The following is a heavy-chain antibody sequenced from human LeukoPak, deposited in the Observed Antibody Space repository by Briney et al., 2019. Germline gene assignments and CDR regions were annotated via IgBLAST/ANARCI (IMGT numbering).Heavy chain of an antibody. J-gene: IGHJ4*02. CDR2: FDPEDGET. CDR1: GYTLTELS. CDR3: ATLLGAPSYFDY. V-gene: IGHV1-24*01. D-gene: IGHD1-26*01. Sequence: ASVKVSCKVSGYTLTELSMHWVRQAPGKGLEWMGGFDPEDGETIYAQKFRGRVTMTEDTSTDTAYMELSSLRSEDTAVYYCATLLGAPSYFDYWGQGTLVTVSS.